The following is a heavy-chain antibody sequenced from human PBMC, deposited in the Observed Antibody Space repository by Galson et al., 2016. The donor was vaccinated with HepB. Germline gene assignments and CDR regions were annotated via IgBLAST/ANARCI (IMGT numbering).Heavy chain of an antibody. D-gene: IGHD1-26*01. J-gene: IGHJ6*04. CDR3: VQGSTAPAV. CDR2: ISRSGDST. V-gene: IGHV3-23*01. Sequence: SLRLSCAASGFTFSNYGMTWVRQAPGKGLEVVSSISRSGDSTDYADSVKGRFTISRDNSKNTLSLQMNNLTADDTAIYYCVQGSTAPAVWGKGTTVTVSS. CDR1: GFTFSNYG.